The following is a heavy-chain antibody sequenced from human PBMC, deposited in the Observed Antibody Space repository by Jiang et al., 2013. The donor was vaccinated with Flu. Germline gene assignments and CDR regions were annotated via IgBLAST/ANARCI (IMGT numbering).Heavy chain of an antibody. D-gene: IGHD4-17*01. CDR2: IIPIFGTA. J-gene: IGHJ6*02. CDR3: AREAGDYPYYYGMDV. V-gene: IGHV1-69*01. CDR1: FSSYA. Sequence: FSSYAISWVRQAPGQGLEWMGGIIPIFGTANYAQKFQGRVTITADESTSTAYMELSSLRSEDTAVYYCAREAGDYPYYYGMDVWGQGTTVTVSS.